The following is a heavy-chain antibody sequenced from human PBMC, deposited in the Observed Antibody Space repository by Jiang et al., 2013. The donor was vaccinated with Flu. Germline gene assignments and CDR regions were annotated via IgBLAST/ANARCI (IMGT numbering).Heavy chain of an antibody. V-gene: IGHV4-34*01. CDR2: INHSGST. CDR1: GGSFSGYY. D-gene: IGHD2-2*01. CDR3: ASHRRSGDIVVVPAGGRHGGEADP. J-gene: IGHJ5*02. Sequence: LLKPSETLSLTCAVYGGSFSGYYWSWIRQPPGKGLEWIGEINHSGSTNYNPSLKSRVTISVDTSKNQFSLKLSSVTAADTAVYYCASHRRSGDIVVVPAGGRHGGEADPWGQGTLVTVSS.